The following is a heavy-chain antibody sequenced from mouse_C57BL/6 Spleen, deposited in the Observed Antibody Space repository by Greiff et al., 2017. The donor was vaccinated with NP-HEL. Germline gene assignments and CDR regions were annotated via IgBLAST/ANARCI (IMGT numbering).Heavy chain of an antibody. Sequence: QVQLKESGPELVKPGASVKLSCKASGYTFTSYDINWVKQRPGQGLEWIGWIYPRDGSTKYNEKFKGKATLTVDTSSSTAYMELHSLTSEDSAVYFCARRGYYYGSSYWYFDVWGTGTTVTVSS. V-gene: IGHV1-85*01. CDR2: IYPRDGST. J-gene: IGHJ1*03. D-gene: IGHD1-1*01. CDR3: ARRGYYYGSSYWYFDV. CDR1: GYTFTSYD.